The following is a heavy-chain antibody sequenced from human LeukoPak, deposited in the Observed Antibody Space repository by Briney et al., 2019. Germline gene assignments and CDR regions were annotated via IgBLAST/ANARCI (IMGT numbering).Heavy chain of an antibody. CDR3: ARGSHSSGRNDLLSFDY. CDR2: IIPIFGTA. Sequence: ASVKVSCKASGGTFSSYAISWARQAPGQGLEWMGGIIPIFGTANYAQKFQGRVTITADESTSTAYMELSSLRSEDTAVYYCARGSHSSGRNDLLSFDYWGQGTLVTVSS. J-gene: IGHJ4*02. D-gene: IGHD6-19*01. V-gene: IGHV1-69*13. CDR1: GGTFSSYA.